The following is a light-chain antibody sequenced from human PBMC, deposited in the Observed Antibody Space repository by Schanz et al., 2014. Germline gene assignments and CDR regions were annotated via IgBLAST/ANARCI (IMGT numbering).Light chain of an antibody. V-gene: IGLV2-23*01. CDR2: EGN. J-gene: IGLJ1*01. Sequence: QSALTQPASVSGSPGQSITISCTGISSDVGSFNLLSWYLQHPGEVPELIIYEGNKRPSRISVRFSGSRSGNTASLTISGLQAEDEADYYCCSYAGSYSYVFGTGTKLTVL. CDR3: CSYAGSYSYV. CDR1: SSDVGSFNL.